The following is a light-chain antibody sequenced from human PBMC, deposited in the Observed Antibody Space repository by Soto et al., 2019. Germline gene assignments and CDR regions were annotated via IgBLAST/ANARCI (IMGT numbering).Light chain of an antibody. CDR3: ETWDTNTRV. J-gene: IGLJ3*02. CDR1: SGHSTHI. CDR2: LEGGGRY. V-gene: IGLV4-60*03. Sequence: QLVLTQSSSASASLGSSVKLTCTLSSGHSTHIIAWHQQQPGKAPRYLMNLEGGGRYNKGSGVPGRFSGSSSGADRYLTISNLQSEDEADYYCETWDTNTRVFGGGTKVTVL.